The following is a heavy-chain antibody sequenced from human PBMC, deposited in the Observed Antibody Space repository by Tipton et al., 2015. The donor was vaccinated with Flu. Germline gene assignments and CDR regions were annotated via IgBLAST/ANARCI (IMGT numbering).Heavy chain of an antibody. D-gene: IGHD3-10*01. J-gene: IGHJ4*02. CDR3: ASLCYYGSGSYSQFDY. V-gene: IGHV1-69*01. Sequence: QVQLVQSGAEVKKPGSSVKVSCKASGGTFSNYAFSWVRQAPGQGLEWMGGIIPILAITNYAQNFEDRVTITADESTSTAYMEVRSLRSEDTAMYYCASLCYYGSGSYSQFDYWGQGTLVTVSS. CDR1: GGTFSNYA. CDR2: IIPILAIT.